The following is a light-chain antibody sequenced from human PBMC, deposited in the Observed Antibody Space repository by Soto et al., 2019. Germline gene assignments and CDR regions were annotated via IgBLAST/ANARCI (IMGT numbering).Light chain of an antibody. J-gene: IGLJ2*01. CDR2: DVS. V-gene: IGLV2-11*01. CDR3: CSYAGHTLV. CDR1: SSDVGGYNY. Sequence: QSALTQPRSVSGSPGQSVTISCTGTSSDVGGYNYVSWYQQHPGKAPKLMIYDVSKRPSGVPDRFSGSKSGNTASLTISGLQAEDEADYYCCSYAGHTLVFGGGTKLTVL.